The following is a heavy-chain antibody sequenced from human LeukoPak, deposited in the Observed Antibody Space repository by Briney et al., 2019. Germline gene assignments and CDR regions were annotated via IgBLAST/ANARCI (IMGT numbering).Heavy chain of an antibody. CDR1: GFTFSSYW. CDR2: INSDGSGT. J-gene: IGHJ4*02. D-gene: IGHD4-23*01. Sequence: GSLRLSCAASGFTFSSYWMHWVRQAPGKGLVWVSRINSDGSGTNDADSVKGRLTISRDNAKNTPYLQMNSLRAEDTAVYYCARTRYGGNNYFDYWGQGSLVTVSS. CDR3: ARTRYGGNNYFDY. V-gene: IGHV3-74*01.